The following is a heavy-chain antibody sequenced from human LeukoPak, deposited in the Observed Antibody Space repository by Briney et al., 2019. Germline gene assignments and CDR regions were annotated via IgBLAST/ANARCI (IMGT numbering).Heavy chain of an antibody. CDR3: ARHSDYGGNLYNWFDP. J-gene: IGHJ5*02. V-gene: IGHV4-61*02. CDR2: IYATGSA. Sequence: SETPSLTCTVSAGSISSAGYYWSWIRQPAGKGLEWIGRIYATGSANYNPSLKSRVTISIDTSKNQFSLKLTSVTAADTALYYCARHSDYGGNLYNWFDPWGQGTLVTVSS. D-gene: IGHD4-23*01. CDR1: AGSISSAGYY.